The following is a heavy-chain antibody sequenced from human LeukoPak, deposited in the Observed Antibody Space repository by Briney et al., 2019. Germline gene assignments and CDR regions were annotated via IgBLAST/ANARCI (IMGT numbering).Heavy chain of an antibody. D-gene: IGHD3-22*01. CDR1: GGSISSYY. CDR2: IYYSGST. Sequence: SETLSLTCTVSGGSISSYYWSWIRQPPGKGLEWIGYIYYSGSTNYNPSLKSRVTISVDTSKNQFSLKLGSVTAADTAVYYCARGGYYEPIDYWGQGTLVTVSS. CDR3: ARGGYYEPIDY. J-gene: IGHJ4*02. V-gene: IGHV4-59*01.